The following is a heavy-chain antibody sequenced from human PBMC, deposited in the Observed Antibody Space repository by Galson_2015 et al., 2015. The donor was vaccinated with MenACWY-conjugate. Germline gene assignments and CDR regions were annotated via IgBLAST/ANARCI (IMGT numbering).Heavy chain of an antibody. CDR3: AKGEGEQLVRGIGDPPYYYYGMDV. D-gene: IGHD6-13*01. CDR1: GFTFSSYA. Sequence: SLRLSCAASGFTFSSYAMSWVRQAPGKGLEWVSAISGSGGSTYYADSVKGRFTISRDNSKNTLYLQMNSLRAEDTAVYYCAKGEGEQLVRGIGDPPYYYYGMDVWGQGTTVTVSS. V-gene: IGHV3-23*01. CDR2: ISGSGGST. J-gene: IGHJ6*02.